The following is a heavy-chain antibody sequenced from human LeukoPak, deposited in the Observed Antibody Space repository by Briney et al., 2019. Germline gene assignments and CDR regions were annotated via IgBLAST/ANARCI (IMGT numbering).Heavy chain of an antibody. D-gene: IGHD1-7*01. Sequence: ASVMVSCKVSGYTLTEFSMHWVRQVPGKGLEWMGGFDPEDGKTIYAQKLQGRVTMTEDTSTDTAYMELRSLRSEDTAVYYCATNFFRVHWELPIDYWGQGTLVTVSS. CDR3: ATNFFRVHWELPIDY. J-gene: IGHJ4*02. V-gene: IGHV1-24*01. CDR1: GYTLTEFS. CDR2: FDPEDGKT.